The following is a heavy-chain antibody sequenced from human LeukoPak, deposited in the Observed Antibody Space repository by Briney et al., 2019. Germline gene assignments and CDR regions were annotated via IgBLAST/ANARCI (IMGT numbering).Heavy chain of an antibody. J-gene: IGHJ4*02. V-gene: IGHV3-74*01. D-gene: IGHD3-10*01. Sequence: GVSLRLSCAASGFTFSSYWMHWVRQAPGKGLVWVSRISGDGSSAIYADSVKGRFTISRDNAKNTLYLQMNSLRAEDTAVYYCLPMVRGVNWGQGTLVTVSS. CDR2: ISGDGSSA. CDR1: GFTFSSYW. CDR3: LPMVRGVN.